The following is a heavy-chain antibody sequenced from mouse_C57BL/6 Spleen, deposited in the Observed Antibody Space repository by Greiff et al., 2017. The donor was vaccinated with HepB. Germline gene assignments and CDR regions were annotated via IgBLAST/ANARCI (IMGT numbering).Heavy chain of an antibody. V-gene: IGHV1-63*01. J-gene: IGHJ1*03. Sequence: VQLQQSGAELVRPGTSVKMSCKASGYTFTNYWIGWAKQRPGHGLEWIGDIYPGGGYTNYNEKFKGKATLTADKSSSTAYMQFSSLTSEDSAIYYCARSYYDYDGYFDVWGTGTTVTVSS. CDR2: IYPGGGYT. CDR1: GYTFTNYW. CDR3: ARSYYDYDGYFDV. D-gene: IGHD2-4*01.